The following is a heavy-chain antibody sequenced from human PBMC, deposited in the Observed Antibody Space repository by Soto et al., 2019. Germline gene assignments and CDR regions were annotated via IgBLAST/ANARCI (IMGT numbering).Heavy chain of an antibody. V-gene: IGHV3-7*01. CDR3: ARDMPSYYDFWSGYYYFGY. D-gene: IGHD3-3*01. Sequence: GGSLRLSCAASGFTFSSYWMSWVRQAPGKGLEWVANIKQDGSEKYYVDSVKGRFTISRDNAKNSLYLQMNSLRAEDTAVYYCARDMPSYYDFWSGYYYFGYWGQGTLVTVSS. CDR2: IKQDGSEK. J-gene: IGHJ4*02. CDR1: GFTFSSYW.